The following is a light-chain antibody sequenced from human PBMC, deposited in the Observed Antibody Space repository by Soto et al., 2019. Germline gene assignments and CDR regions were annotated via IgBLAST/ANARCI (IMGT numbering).Light chain of an antibody. Sequence: DIQMTHSPASLSASVGNRFNITCRASQSISTYLNWYQKKQGKAPNLLIYDASRLQSGVPSRFSGSGAGTDLTLSISSVKNEDFETYLCQQSYMDTITFGQGTRLEIK. V-gene: IGKV1-39*01. CDR1: QSISTY. CDR2: DAS. CDR3: QQSYMDTIT. J-gene: IGKJ5*01.